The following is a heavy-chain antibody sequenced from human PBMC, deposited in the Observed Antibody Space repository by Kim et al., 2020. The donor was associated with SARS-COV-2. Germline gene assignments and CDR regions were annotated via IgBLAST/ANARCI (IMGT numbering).Heavy chain of an antibody. J-gene: IGHJ4*02. V-gene: IGHV3-7*01. CDR2: IKQDGSEK. Sequence: GGSLRLSCATSGFSLSNYWMSWVRQVPGKGLEWVAKIKQDGSEKHYVDSVKGRFTISRDNAKNSVYLQMNSLRDEDTAVYYCARWGNYGDSVGRWGQGTLVIVSP. D-gene: IGHD4-17*01. CDR1: GFSLSNYW. CDR3: ARWGNYGDSVGR.